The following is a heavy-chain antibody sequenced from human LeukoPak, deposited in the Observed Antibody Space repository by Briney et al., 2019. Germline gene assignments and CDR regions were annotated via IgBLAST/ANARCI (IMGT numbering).Heavy chain of an antibody. J-gene: IGHJ5*02. V-gene: IGHV1-18*04. CDR2: TSAYNGNT. D-gene: IGHD3-10*01. Sequence: GASVKVSCKASGYTFTSYGISWVRQAPGQGLEWMGWTSAYNGNTNYAQKLQGRVTMTTDTSTSTAYMELRSLRSDDTAVYYCARASITMVRGVLDPWGQGTLVTVSS. CDR3: ARASITMVRGVLDP. CDR1: GYTFTSYG.